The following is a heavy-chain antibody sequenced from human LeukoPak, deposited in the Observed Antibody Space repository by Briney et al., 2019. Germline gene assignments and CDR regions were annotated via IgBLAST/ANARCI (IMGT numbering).Heavy chain of an antibody. J-gene: IGHJ4*02. Sequence: SETLSLTCTVSGGSISSYYWSWIRQPPGKGLEWIRYINYSGSTNYNPSLKSRVTISVDTSKNQFSLKLSSVTAADTAVYYCARGVKQWLVRQECYYFDYWGQGTLVTVSS. D-gene: IGHD6-19*01. V-gene: IGHV4-59*01. CDR2: INYSGST. CDR1: GGSISSYY. CDR3: ARGVKQWLVRQECYYFDY.